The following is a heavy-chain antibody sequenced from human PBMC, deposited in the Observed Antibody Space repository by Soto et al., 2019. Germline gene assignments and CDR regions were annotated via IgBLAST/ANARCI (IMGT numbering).Heavy chain of an antibody. J-gene: IGHJ5*02. CDR1: GGSISSGDYY. V-gene: IGHV4-30-4*01. CDR2: IYYSGSA. CDR3: ARERPDGARLDP. Sequence: SETLSLTCTVSGGSISSGDYYRSWIRQPPGKGLEWIGYIYYSGSAYYNPSLKSRVTISVDTSKNRFSLKLSSVTAADTAVYYCARERPDGARLDPWGQGTLVTVSS. D-gene: IGHD6-6*01.